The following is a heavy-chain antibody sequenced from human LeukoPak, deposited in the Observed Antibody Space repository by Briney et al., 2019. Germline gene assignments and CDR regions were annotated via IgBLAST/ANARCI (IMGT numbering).Heavy chain of an antibody. D-gene: IGHD3-22*01. CDR2: IYTSGST. CDR1: GGFISSYY. J-gene: IGHJ3*02. CDR3: APVKGPYYDSSGSDAFDI. V-gene: IGHV4-4*07. Sequence: SETLSLTCTVSGGFISSYYWSWIRQPAGKGLEWIGRIYTSGSTNYNPSLKSRVTMSVDTSKNQFSLKLGSVTAADTAVYYCAPVKGPYYDSSGSDAFDIWGQGTMVTVSS.